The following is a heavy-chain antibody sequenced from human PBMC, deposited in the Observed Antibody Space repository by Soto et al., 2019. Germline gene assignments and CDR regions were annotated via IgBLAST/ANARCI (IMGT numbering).Heavy chain of an antibody. Sequence: ASLRLSCAASGFTCSGDAMNWLRQAPGKVLEWVSSISTTSTYIYYADSVKGRFTISRDNANNSLHLQMNSLRAEDRAVYYCTRDYVMDVWGQGTTVTVSS. CDR3: TRDYVMDV. V-gene: IGHV3-21*01. CDR2: ISTTSTYI. D-gene: IGHD3-10*02. J-gene: IGHJ6*02. CDR1: GFTCSGDA.